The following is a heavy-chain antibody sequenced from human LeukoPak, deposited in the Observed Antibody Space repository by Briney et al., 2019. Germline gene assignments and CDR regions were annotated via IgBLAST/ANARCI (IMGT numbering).Heavy chain of an antibody. Sequence: PGGSLRLSCAASGFTFSDYYMSWIRQAPGKGLEWVSYISSSGSTIYYADSVKGRFTISRDNAKNSLYLQMNSLRAEDTAVYYCARDSLLLRGAHWFDPWGQGTLVTVSS. J-gene: IGHJ5*02. D-gene: IGHD3-10*01. CDR2: ISSSGSTI. CDR1: GFTFSDYY. CDR3: ARDSLLLRGAHWFDP. V-gene: IGHV3-11*01.